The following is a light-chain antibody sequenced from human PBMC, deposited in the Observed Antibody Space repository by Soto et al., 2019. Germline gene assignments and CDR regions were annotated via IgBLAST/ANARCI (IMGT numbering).Light chain of an antibody. CDR2: DVN. J-gene: IGLJ2*01. CDR1: SSDVGGYNY. V-gene: IGLV2-14*01. Sequence: QSVLTQPASVSGSPGQSITISCTGTSSDVGGYNYVSWYQHHPGKAPKLLIYDVNNRPSGVSDRFSGSKSGNTASLTISGLQTEGEADYYCSSYTSIITVVFGGGTKVTVL. CDR3: SSYTSIITVV.